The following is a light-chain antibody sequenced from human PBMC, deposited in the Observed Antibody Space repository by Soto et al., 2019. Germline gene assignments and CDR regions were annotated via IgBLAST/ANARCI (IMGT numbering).Light chain of an antibody. J-gene: IGKJ5*01. V-gene: IGKV3D-15*01. CDR3: QQYHWAPDT. Sequence: EIVMTQSPATLSVSPGERATLSCRASQYVSNNLAWFQQRPGQAPRLVIYGASNRAAGIPDRFSGSGSGTDFTLTVSRLEPEDFAMYYCQQYHWAPDTFGQGTRLEIK. CDR1: QYVSNN. CDR2: GAS.